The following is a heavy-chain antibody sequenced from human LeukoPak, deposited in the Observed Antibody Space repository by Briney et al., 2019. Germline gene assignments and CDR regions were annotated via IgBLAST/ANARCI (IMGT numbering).Heavy chain of an antibody. CDR1: GFTFSSYW. CDR2: IKQDGSEK. J-gene: IGHJ3*02. CDR3: ARNCSSTSCYRDAFDI. Sequence: GGSLRLSCAASGFTFSSYWMSWVRQAPGKGLEWVANIKQDGSEKYYVDSVKGRFTISRDNAKNSLYLQMNSLRAEDTAVYYCARNCSSTSCYRDAFDIWGQGTMVTVSS. D-gene: IGHD2-2*01. V-gene: IGHV3-7*01.